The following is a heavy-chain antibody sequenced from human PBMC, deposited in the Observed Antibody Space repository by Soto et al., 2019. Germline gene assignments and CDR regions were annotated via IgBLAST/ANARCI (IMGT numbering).Heavy chain of an antibody. CDR2: FDPEDGET. D-gene: IGHD3-9*01. J-gene: IGHJ5*02. CDR1: GYTLTELS. Sequence: GASVKVSCKVSGYTLTELSIHWVRQAPGKGLEWMGGFDPEDGETIYAQKFQGRVTMTEDTSTDTAYMELSSLRSEDTAVYYCATDLSKYYDILTGLGFDPWGQGTLVTVSS. CDR3: ATDLSKYYDILTGLGFDP. V-gene: IGHV1-24*01.